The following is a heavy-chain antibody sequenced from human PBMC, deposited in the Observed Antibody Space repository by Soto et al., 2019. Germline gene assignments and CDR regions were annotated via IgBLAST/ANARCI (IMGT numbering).Heavy chain of an antibody. V-gene: IGHV4-34*01. CDR1: GGPFSGVY. CDR3: ARDAFCGSGTCRVVHGSDP. Sequence: PSETLSLTCAVSGGPFSGVYWSWIRQPPGKGLEWIGGVNHRGSANYNPSLESRVTMSVDTSKNQFSLKLTSVTAADSAVYYCARDAFCGSGTCRVVHGSDPWAREPWSPSPQ. CDR2: VNHRGSA. D-gene: IGHD2-21*01. J-gene: IGHJ5*02.